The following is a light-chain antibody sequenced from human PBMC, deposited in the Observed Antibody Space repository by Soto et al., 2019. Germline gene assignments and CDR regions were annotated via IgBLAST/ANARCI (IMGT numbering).Light chain of an antibody. Sequence: ATQMTQSPSSLSASVGDRVTIACRASQGIRTELGWYQQKPGEAPKLLIYAASTLQIGVPSRFSGSESGTDFTLTISSLQPEDFATYYCLQDYDYPRTFGQGTKVEMK. J-gene: IGKJ1*01. CDR1: QGIRTE. CDR3: LQDYDYPRT. CDR2: AAS. V-gene: IGKV1-6*01.